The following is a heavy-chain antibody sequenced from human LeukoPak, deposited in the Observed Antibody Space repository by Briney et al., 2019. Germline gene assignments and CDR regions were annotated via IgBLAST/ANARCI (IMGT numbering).Heavy chain of an antibody. CDR2: ISWNSGVI. J-gene: IGHJ3*02. V-gene: IGHV3-9*01. Sequence: GGSLRLSWAASGFTFDDYAMHWVRQAAGKGLEWVSGISWNSGVIGYADSVKGRFTISRDNAKNSLYLQMNSLRAEDTAVYYCARSLRFGELSVDAFDIWGQGTMVTVSS. D-gene: IGHD3-10*01. CDR1: GFTFDDYA. CDR3: ARSLRFGELSVDAFDI.